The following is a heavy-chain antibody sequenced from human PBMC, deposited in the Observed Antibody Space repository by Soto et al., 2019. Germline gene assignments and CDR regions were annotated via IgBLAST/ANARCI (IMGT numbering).Heavy chain of an antibody. J-gene: IGHJ3*02. D-gene: IGHD5-12*01. V-gene: IGHV1-69*13. Sequence: ASVKVSCKASGGTFSSYAISWVRQAPGQGLEWMGGIIPIFGTANYAQKFQGRVTITADESTSTAYMELSSLRSEDTAVYYCARGKTGSTRTPAFDIWGQGTMVTVSS. CDR3: ARGKTGSTRTPAFDI. CDR1: GGTFSSYA. CDR2: IIPIFGTA.